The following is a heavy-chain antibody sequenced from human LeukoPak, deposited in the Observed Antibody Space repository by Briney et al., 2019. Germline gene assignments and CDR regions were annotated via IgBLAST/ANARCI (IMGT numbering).Heavy chain of an antibody. D-gene: IGHD3-10*01. J-gene: IGHJ4*02. V-gene: IGHV3-23*01. CDR2: ISTSGGST. CDR3: AKPVYGSGSPDY. Sequence: GSLRLSCAASGFTFSSCAMSWIRQAPGKGLEWVSGISTSGGSTYYTDSVKGRFTISRDNSKNTLYLQMNSLRADDTAVYYCAKPVYGSGSPDYWGQGTLVTVSS. CDR1: GFTFSSCA.